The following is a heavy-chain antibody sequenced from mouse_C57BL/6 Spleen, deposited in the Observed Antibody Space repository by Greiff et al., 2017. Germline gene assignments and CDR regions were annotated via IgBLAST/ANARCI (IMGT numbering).Heavy chain of an antibody. Sequence: EVKLVESGGGLVKPGGSLKLSCAASGFTFSSYAMSWVRQTPEKRLEWVATISAGGSYTYYPDNVKGRFTISRDNAKNNLYLQMSHLKSEDTAMYYCARAGTTVVADGYSDFWGTGTTVTVSS. V-gene: IGHV5-4*03. CDR1: GFTFSSYA. J-gene: IGHJ1*03. CDR3: ARAGTTVVADGYSDF. D-gene: IGHD1-1*01. CDR2: ISAGGSYT.